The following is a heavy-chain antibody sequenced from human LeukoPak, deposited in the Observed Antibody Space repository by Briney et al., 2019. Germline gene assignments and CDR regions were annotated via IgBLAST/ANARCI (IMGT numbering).Heavy chain of an antibody. CDR3: ARDRAYSSSYYRGVDY. CDR2: ISSSGSTI. CDR1: GFTFSSYE. Sequence: GGSLRLSCAASGFTFSSYEINWVRQAPGKGLEWVSYISSSGSTIYYADSVKGRFTISRDNAKNSLYLQMNSLRAEDTAVYYCARDRAYSSSYYRGVDYWGQGTLVTVSS. D-gene: IGHD6-13*01. J-gene: IGHJ4*02. V-gene: IGHV3-48*03.